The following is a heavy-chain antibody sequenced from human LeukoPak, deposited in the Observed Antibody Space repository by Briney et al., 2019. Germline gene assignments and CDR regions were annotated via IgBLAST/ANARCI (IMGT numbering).Heavy chain of an antibody. J-gene: IGHJ6*03. Sequence: ASVKVSCKASGYTFTGYAIGWVRQAPGQGLEWMGWVSAYNGRTDYEQKFQGRVTMTTDTPTSTGYMELRSLTSDDTAVYYCARVSYGDAPHYYYYYMDVWGKGTTVTVSS. CDR2: VSAYNGRT. CDR3: ARVSYGDAPHYYYYYMDV. D-gene: IGHD4-17*01. CDR1: GYTFTGYA. V-gene: IGHV1-18*01.